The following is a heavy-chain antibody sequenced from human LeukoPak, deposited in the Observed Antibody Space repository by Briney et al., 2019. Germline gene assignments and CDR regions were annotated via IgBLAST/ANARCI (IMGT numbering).Heavy chain of an antibody. J-gene: IGHJ4*02. CDR1: GFTFSKYW. Sequence: GGSLRLSCAASGFTFSKYWMLWVRQAPGRGLESVSRINTDGTVTTYADSVKGRFTVSRDNADDTMFLQMNSVRDEDTAVYYCATKQWLAPPPDSWGQGTPVTVSS. V-gene: IGHV3-74*01. D-gene: IGHD6-19*01. CDR3: ATKQWLAPPPDS. CDR2: INTDGTVT.